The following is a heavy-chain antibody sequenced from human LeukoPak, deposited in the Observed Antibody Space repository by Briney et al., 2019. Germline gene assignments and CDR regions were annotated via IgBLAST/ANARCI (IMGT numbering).Heavy chain of an antibody. Sequence: GASVKVSCKASGYSFTTYATHWVRQAPGQRLEWMGWINPDKGDTQYSQNFQGRITVTRDTSASTTYMELSSLVSEDTAVYYCARRLKSSYDNPFDYWGQGTLVTVSS. CDR1: GYSFTTYA. CDR2: INPDKGDT. D-gene: IGHD3-9*01. J-gene: IGHJ4*02. CDR3: ARRLKSSYDNPFDY. V-gene: IGHV1-3*01.